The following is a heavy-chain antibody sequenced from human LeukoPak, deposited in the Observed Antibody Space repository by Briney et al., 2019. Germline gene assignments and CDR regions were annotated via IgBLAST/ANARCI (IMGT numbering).Heavy chain of an antibody. Sequence: SETLSLTRTVSGGSISSYYWSWIRQPPGKGLEWIGYIYYSGSTNYNPSLKSRVTISVDTSKNQFSLKLSSVTAADTAVYYCAREDDYGGNSADSWGQGTLVTVSS. D-gene: IGHD4-23*01. V-gene: IGHV4-59*01. CDR3: AREDDYGGNSADS. CDR1: GGSISSYY. CDR2: IYYSGST. J-gene: IGHJ4*02.